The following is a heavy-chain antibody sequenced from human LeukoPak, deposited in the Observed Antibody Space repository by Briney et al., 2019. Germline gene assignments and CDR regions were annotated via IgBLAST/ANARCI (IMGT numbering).Heavy chain of an antibody. J-gene: IGHJ5*02. Sequence: SETLSLTCTVSGGSISSYYWSWIRQPPGKGLEWIGYIYYSGSTNYNPSLKSRVTISVDTSKNQFSLKLSSVTAAETAVYYCARDGSSSWYSVGWLDPWGQGTLVTVSS. CDR1: GGSISSYY. V-gene: IGHV4-59*01. D-gene: IGHD6-13*01. CDR3: ARDGSSSWYSVGWLDP. CDR2: IYYSGST.